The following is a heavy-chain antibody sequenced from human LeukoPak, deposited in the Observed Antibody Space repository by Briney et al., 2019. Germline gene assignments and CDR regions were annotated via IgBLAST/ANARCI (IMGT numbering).Heavy chain of an antibody. V-gene: IGHV3-66*01. CDR3: ARVYYDSSGYYVNWFDP. D-gene: IGHD3-22*01. Sequence: GGSLRLSCAASGFTVSSNYMSWVRQAPGKGLEWVSVIYSGGSTYYADSVKGRFTISRDNSKNTLYLQMNSLRAEDTAVYYCARVYYDSSGYYVNWFDPWGQGTLVSVSS. J-gene: IGHJ5*02. CDR2: IYSGGST. CDR1: GFTVSSNY.